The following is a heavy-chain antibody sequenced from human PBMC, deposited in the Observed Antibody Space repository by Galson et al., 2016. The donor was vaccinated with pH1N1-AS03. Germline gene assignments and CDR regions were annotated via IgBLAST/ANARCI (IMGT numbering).Heavy chain of an antibody. CDR1: RFTFRDYY. V-gene: IGHV3-11*06. Sequence: SLRLSCAASRFTFRDYYMGWIRQAPGKGLEWVSYISSSGSYTNYADSVKGRFTISRDNAKNSLYLQMNSLRAEDTAVYYCARVIVGDYNVLTGYAPYYFDYWGQGALVTVSS. D-gene: IGHD3-9*01. J-gene: IGHJ4*02. CDR2: ISSSGSYT. CDR3: ARVIVGDYNVLTGYAPYYFDY.